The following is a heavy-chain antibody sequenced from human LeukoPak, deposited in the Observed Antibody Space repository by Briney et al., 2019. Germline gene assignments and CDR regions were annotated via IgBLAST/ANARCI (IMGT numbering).Heavy chain of an antibody. V-gene: IGHV3-30-3*01. CDR3: ARGSREEALDY. Sequence: PGGSLRLSCAASGFTFSSYAMHWVRQAPGKGLEWVAVISYDGSNKYYADSVKGRFTISRDNSKNTLYLQMNSLRAEDTAVYYCARGSREEALDYWGQGTLVTVSS. CDR1: GFTFSSYA. J-gene: IGHJ4*02. D-gene: IGHD1-26*01. CDR2: ISYDGSNK.